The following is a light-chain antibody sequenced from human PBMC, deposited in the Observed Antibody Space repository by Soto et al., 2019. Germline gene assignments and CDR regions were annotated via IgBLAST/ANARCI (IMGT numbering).Light chain of an antibody. V-gene: IGKV1-6*01. J-gene: IGKJ1*01. CDR3: LQDHDDSWT. Sequence: IQMTQYPSTLSASVGDRVTITCRASQGIGNALGWYQQKPGKAPTLLIYAASNLQSGVPSRFRGSRSGTEFTLTVSSLQPEDFATYYCLQDHDDSWTFGQGTKVDIK. CDR1: QGIGNA. CDR2: AAS.